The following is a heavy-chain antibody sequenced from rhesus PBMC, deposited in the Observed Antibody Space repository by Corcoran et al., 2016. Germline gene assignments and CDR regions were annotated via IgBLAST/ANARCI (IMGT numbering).Heavy chain of an antibody. CDR1: GFSLSTSGMR. CDR2: IDWGDDK. V-gene: IGHV2S2*01. D-gene: IGHD3-3*01. CDR3: ARSYNFWSGYSNRFDV. Sequence: QVTLKESGPALVKPTQTLTLTCTFSGFSLSTSGMRVSWIRQPPGKALEWLARIDWGDDKYDSTSMKSRLTISKDTSKNQVVLTMTNMDPVDTATYYCARSYNFWSGYSNRFDVWGPGVLVTVSS. J-gene: IGHJ5-1*01.